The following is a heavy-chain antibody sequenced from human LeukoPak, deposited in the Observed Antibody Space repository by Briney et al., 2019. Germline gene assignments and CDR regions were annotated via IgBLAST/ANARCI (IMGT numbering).Heavy chain of an antibody. V-gene: IGHV1-2*02. CDR3: ARVPRYYYDSSGYYFDY. CDR1: GYTFTGYY. Sequence: ASVKVSCKASGYTFTGYYMHWVRQAPGQGLEWMGWINPNSGGTNYAQKFQGRVTMTRDTSTSTVYMELSSLRSEDTAVYYCARVPRYYYDSSGYYFDYWGQGTLVTVSS. J-gene: IGHJ4*02. CDR2: INPNSGGT. D-gene: IGHD3-22*01.